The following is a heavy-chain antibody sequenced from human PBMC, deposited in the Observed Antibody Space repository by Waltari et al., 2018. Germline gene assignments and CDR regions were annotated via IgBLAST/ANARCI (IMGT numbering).Heavy chain of an antibody. CDR1: GFRFSRYS. V-gene: IGHV3-21*06. Sequence: EVQLVASGGGLVQPGGSLRLSCVASGFRFSRYSMNWDRMARGKGLEWVSSISGDNSDTYYSGSVKGRFTISRDNAKNSLFLQMNGLRDDDTAIYYCAKEGLGGDRQFDYWGQGTLVSVSS. CDR3: AKEGLGGDRQFDY. CDR2: ISGDNSDT. D-gene: IGHD2-21*02. J-gene: IGHJ4*02.